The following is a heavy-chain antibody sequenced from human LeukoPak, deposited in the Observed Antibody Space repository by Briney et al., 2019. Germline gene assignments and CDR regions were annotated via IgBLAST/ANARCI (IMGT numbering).Heavy chain of an antibody. CDR1: GSTFSRYW. CDR3: ARAGGGNLNFDY. V-gene: IGHV3-74*01. D-gene: IGHD2-15*01. CDR2: INADGSST. Sequence: PGGSLRLSCAASGSTFSRYWMHWVRQAPGKGLVWVSRINADGSSTTYADSVKGRFTISRDNAKNTLFLQMNSLRAEDTALYYCARAGGGNLNFDYWGQGTQLTVSS. J-gene: IGHJ4*02.